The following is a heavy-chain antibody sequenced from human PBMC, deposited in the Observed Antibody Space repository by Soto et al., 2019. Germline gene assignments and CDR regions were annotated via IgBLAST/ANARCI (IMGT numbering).Heavy chain of an antibody. D-gene: IGHD3-10*01. CDR1: GGSFSGYY. CDR3: ARGWGVLWFGESGFDP. Sequence: SETLSLTCAVYGGSFSGYYWSWIRQPPGKGLEWIGEINHSGSTNYNPSLKSRVTISVDTSKNQFSLKLSSVTAADTAVYHCARGWGVLWFGESGFDPWGQGTLVTVSS. J-gene: IGHJ5*02. V-gene: IGHV4-34*01. CDR2: INHSGST.